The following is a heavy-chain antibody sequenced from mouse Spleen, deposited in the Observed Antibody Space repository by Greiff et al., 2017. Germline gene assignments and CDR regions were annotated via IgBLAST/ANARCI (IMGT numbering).Heavy chain of an antibody. CDR2: ISSGGGST. Sequence: EVKLVESGGGLVKLGGSLKLSCAASGFTFSSYYMSWVRQTPEKRLEWVATISSGGGSTYYPDSVKGRFTISRDNAKNTLYLQMSSLNSEDTAVYYCARASYGNYAMDYWGQGTSVTVSS. D-gene: IGHD2-10*01. J-gene: IGHJ4*01. CDR3: ARASYGNYAMDY. V-gene: IGHV5-9*04. CDR1: GFTFSSYY.